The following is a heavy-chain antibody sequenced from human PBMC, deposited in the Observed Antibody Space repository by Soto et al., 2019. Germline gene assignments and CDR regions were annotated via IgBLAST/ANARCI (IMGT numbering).Heavy chain of an antibody. Sequence: QVQLQESGPGLVKPSETLSLTCTVSGGSISSYYWSWIRQPPGKGLEWIGYIYYSGSTNYNPSLKRCVTISVDTSKNQFSLKLSSVTAADTAVYYCARALILTGYYIHDAFDIWGQGTMVTVSS. V-gene: IGHV4-59*01. CDR1: GGSISSYY. CDR3: ARALILTGYYIHDAFDI. J-gene: IGHJ3*02. CDR2: IYYSGST. D-gene: IGHD3-9*01.